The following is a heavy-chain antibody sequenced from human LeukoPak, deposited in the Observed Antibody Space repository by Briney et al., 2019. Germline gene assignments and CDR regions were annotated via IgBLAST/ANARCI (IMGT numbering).Heavy chain of an antibody. D-gene: IGHD5-12*01. CDR1: GYTFTGYY. CDR2: INPNSGGT. V-gene: IGHV1-2*02. CDR3: ARDSGIVATISINDY. Sequence: ASVKVSCKASGYTFTGYYMHWVRQAPGQGLEWMGWINPNSGGTNYAQKFQGRVTMTRDTSISTAYMELSRLRSDDTAVYYRARDSGIVATISINDYWGQGTLVTVSS. J-gene: IGHJ4*02.